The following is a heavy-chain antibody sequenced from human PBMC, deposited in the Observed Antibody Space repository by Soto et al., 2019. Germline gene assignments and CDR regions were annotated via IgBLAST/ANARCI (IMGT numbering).Heavy chain of an antibody. CDR1: GGTFRSYT. J-gene: IGHJ4*02. D-gene: IGHD6-13*01. V-gene: IGHV1-69*08. CDR3: ARDLIAAAAPDY. Sequence: QVQLVQSGAEVKKPGSSVKVSCKASGGTFRSYTISWVRQAPGQGLEWMGRIIPILGIANYAQKFQGRVTITADKSTSTAYMELSSLRSEDTAVYYCARDLIAAAAPDYWGQGTLVTVSS. CDR2: IIPILGIA.